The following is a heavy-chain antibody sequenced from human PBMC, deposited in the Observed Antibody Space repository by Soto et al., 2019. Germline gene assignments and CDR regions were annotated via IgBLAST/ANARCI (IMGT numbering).Heavy chain of an antibody. CDR2: ITWNSGSI. CDR3: AKDKVTKGSYSYYMDV. Sequence: EVQLVESGGDLVQPGRSLRLSCAASGFTFEDYAMHWVRQAPGKGLEWVSGITWNSGSIDYADSVKGRFTISRDNARNSLYLQMNSLGREDTALYYCAKDKVTKGSYSYYMDVWGKGTTVTVSS. J-gene: IGHJ6*03. CDR1: GFTFEDYA. D-gene: IGHD4-17*01. V-gene: IGHV3-9*01.